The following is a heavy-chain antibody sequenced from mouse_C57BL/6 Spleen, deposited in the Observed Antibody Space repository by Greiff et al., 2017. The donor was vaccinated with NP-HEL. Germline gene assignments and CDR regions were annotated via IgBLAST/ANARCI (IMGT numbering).Heavy chain of an antibody. D-gene: IGHD2-4*01. V-gene: IGHV14-3*01. CDR2: IDPANGNT. CDR1: GFNIKNTY. CDR3: ARVYDYDEYFDV. J-gene: IGHJ1*03. Sequence: VHVKQSVAELVRPGASVKLSCTASGFNIKNTYMHWVKQRPEQGLEWIGRIDPANGNTKYAPKFQGKATITADTSSNTAYLQLSSLTSEDTAIYYCARVYDYDEYFDVWGTGTTVTVSS.